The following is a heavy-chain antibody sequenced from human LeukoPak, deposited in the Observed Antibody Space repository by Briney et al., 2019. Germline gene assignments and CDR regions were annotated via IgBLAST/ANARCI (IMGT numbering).Heavy chain of an antibody. CDR3: ARVYYDSSGYSLYYFDY. Sequence: IPSETLSLTCTVSGGSMSSYYWSWIRQPPGKGLEWIGYIYYSGSTNYNPSLKSRVTISLDTSKNQFSLKLSSVTAADTAVYYCARVYYDSSGYSLYYFDYWGQGTLVTVSS. D-gene: IGHD3-22*01. CDR1: GGSMSSYY. CDR2: IYYSGST. J-gene: IGHJ4*02. V-gene: IGHV4-59*01.